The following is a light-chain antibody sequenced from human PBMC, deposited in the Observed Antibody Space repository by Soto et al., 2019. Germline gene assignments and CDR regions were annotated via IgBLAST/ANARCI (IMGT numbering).Light chain of an antibody. CDR1: SSNIGNNY. J-gene: IGLJ3*02. CDR2: ENH. CDR3: GTWDSSLGAGV. Sequence: QSVLTQPPSVSAAPGQTVTISCSGSSSNIGNNYVSWYQQLPGTAPKLLIYENHKRPSGIPDRFSGSKSGTSATLGITGLQTGDEADYYCGTWDSSLGAGVFGGGTKVTVL. V-gene: IGLV1-51*02.